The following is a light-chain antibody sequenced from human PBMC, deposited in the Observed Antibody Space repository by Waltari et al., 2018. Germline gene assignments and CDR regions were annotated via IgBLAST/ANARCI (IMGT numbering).Light chain of an antibody. CDR3: QQYNTYPYT. CDR2: DTS. V-gene: IGKV3-11*01. J-gene: IGKJ2*01. Sequence: EIVLTQSPVTLSLSPGERATLSCRASQSVDSYLAWYQQKRGQPPRLLIYDTSNRATGIPARFSGSGSGTDFTLTISSLEPDDFATYYCQQYNTYPYTFGQGTKLEI. CDR1: QSVDSY.